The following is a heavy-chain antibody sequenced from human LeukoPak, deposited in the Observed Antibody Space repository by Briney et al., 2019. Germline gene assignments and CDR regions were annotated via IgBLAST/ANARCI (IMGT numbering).Heavy chain of an antibody. D-gene: IGHD6-19*01. CDR1: GFTFDDYA. CDR3: AKDPGSGDFDY. J-gene: IGHJ4*02. V-gene: IGHV3-9*01. Sequence: SRSLRLSCAASGFTFDDYAMHWVRQAPGKGLEWVSGISWNSGSIGYADSVKGRFTISRDNAKNSLYLQMNSLRAEDTALYYCAKDPGSGDFDYWGQGTLVTVSS. CDR2: ISWNSGSI.